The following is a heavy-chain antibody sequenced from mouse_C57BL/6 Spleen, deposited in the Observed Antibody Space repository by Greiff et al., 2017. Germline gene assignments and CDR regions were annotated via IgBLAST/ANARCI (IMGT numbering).Heavy chain of an antibody. CDR1: GYTFTSYW. J-gene: IGHJ3*01. V-gene: IGHV1-64*01. CDR3: ERLEGNWDEFAY. CDR2: IHPNSGST. Sequence: QVQLQQPGAELVKPGASVKLSCKASGYTFTSYWMHWVKQRPGQGLEWIGMIHPNSGSTNYNEKFKSKATLTVDKSSSTAYMQLSSLTSEDSAVYYCERLEGNWDEFAYWGQGTLVTVSA. D-gene: IGHD4-1*01.